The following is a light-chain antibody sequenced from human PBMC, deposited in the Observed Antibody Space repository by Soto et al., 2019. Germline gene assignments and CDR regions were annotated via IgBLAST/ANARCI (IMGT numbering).Light chain of an antibody. J-gene: IGLJ1*01. Sequence: QSALTQPASVSGSPGQSITISCTETSSDVGSYNLVSWYQHHPGKAPKPMIYEDNKRPSGVSNRFSGSKSGNTASLTISGLQAEDEADYYCCSYAGSNTYVFGTGTKVTVL. CDR1: SSDVGSYNL. CDR2: EDN. V-gene: IGLV2-23*01. CDR3: CSYAGSNTYV.